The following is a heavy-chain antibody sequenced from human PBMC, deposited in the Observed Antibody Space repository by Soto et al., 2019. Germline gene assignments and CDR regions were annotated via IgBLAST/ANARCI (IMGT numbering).Heavy chain of an antibody. CDR2: IYWDNAR. D-gene: IGHD1-26*01. J-gene: IGHJ4*02. Sequence: QITLDESGPTLVRPTHTLTLTCNFSGFSLTASGENVAWIRQAPGKTLEWLTIIYWDNARRFNPSLRNRLSITKDISNKQVVLTVSDMNYDYSGTYYCAHCVSANVLRMWVGRGFDTWGPGFPVTVAS. CDR3: AHCVSANVLRMWVGRGFDT. V-gene: IGHV2-5*02. CDR1: GFSLTASGEN.